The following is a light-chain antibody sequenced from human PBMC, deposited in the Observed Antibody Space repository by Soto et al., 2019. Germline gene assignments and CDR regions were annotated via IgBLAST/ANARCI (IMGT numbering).Light chain of an antibody. J-gene: IGLJ2*01. CDR1: SPSIAGNT. Sequence: QSVLTQPSSASGTPGQRVTISCSVSSPSIAGNTVNWYQHVPGTAPKLLIYLNNQRPSGVPDRFSGSKSGTSASLAISALQSEDEAAYYCAAWDDNLHGPIFGGGTKLTVL. CDR3: AAWDDNLHGPI. CDR2: LNN. V-gene: IGLV1-44*01.